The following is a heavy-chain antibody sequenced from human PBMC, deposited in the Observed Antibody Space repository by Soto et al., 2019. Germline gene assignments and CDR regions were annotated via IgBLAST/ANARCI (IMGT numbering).Heavy chain of an antibody. CDR3: AREGGTGNPDWYFKV. V-gene: IGHV4-30-2*01. Sequence: QLQLQESGSGLVKPSQTLSLTCDLSGGSITSAGYSWGWLRQPPGKGLEWIGYIFHSGSTYYNPSLKSRVTISVDGSKSLFTLEQSSVTAADTAVYCCAREGGTGNPDWYFKVWGRVTPVTVAS. J-gene: IGHJ2*01. CDR1: GGSITSAGYS. D-gene: IGHD2-8*02. CDR2: IFHSGST.